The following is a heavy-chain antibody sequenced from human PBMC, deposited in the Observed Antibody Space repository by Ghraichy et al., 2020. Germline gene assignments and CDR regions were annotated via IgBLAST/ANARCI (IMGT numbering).Heavy chain of an antibody. CDR3: ARGRYCSDTGCFGMDV. J-gene: IGHJ6*02. Sequence: ASVKVSCKASGYTFTGFYIHWVRQAPGQGLEWMGWINPTSGGTNYAQKFQGRVTMTRDTPISTAYMELSRLRSDDTAVYYCARGRYCSDTGCFGMDVWGQGTTVTVSS. V-gene: IGHV1-2*02. CDR1: GYTFTGFY. CDR2: INPTSGGT. D-gene: IGHD2-2*01.